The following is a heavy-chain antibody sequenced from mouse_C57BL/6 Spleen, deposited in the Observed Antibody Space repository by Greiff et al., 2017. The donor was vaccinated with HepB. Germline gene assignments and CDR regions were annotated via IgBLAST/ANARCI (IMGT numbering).Heavy chain of an antibody. J-gene: IGHJ4*01. V-gene: IGHV5-6*01. Sequence: EVMLVESGGDLVKPGGSLKLSCAASGFTFSSYGMSWVRQTPDKRLEWVATISSGGSYTYYPDSVKGRFTISRDNAKNTLYLQMSSLKSEDTAMYYCARQEGLGAMDYWGQGTSVTVSS. CDR3: ARQEGLGAMDY. CDR1: GFTFSSYG. CDR2: ISSGGSYT. D-gene: IGHD3-3*01.